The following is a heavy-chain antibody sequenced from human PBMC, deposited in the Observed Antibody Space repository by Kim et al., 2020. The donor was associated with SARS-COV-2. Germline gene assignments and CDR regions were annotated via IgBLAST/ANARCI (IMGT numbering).Heavy chain of an antibody. CDR2: N. J-gene: IGHJ4*02. CDR3: ARGAAGTPFDY. D-gene: IGHD6-13*01. V-gene: IGHV6-1*01. Sequence: NDYAVSVKSRITINPDASKNQFSLQLNSVTPEDTAVYYCARGAAGTPFDYWGQGTLVTVSS.